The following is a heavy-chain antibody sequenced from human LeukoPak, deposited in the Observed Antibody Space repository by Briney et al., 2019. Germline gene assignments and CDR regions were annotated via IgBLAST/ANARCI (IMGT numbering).Heavy chain of an antibody. CDR1: GYSISSGCY. CDR3: ASLITMIVVSNSYYFDY. J-gene: IGHJ4*02. CDR2: IYHSGST. V-gene: IGHV4-38-2*02. Sequence: SETLSLTCTVSGYSISSGCYWGWIRQPPGKGLEWIGSIYHSGSTYYNPSLKSRVTISVDTSKNQFSLKLSSVTAADTAVYYCASLITMIVVSNSYYFDYWGQGTLVTVSS. D-gene: IGHD3-22*01.